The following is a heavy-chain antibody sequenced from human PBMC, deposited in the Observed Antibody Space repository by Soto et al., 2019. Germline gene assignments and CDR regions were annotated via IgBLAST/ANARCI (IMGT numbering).Heavy chain of an antibody. CDR2: ISSNGGST. V-gene: IGHV3-64D*06. Sequence: GGSLSLSCSASGFTFSSYAMHWVRQAPGKGPEYVSAISSNGGSTYYADSVKGRFTISRDNSKNTLYLQMSSLRAEDTAVYYCAASKYYYDSSGYSDYYYYGMDVWGQGTTVTVSS. J-gene: IGHJ6*02. CDR1: GFTFSSYA. D-gene: IGHD3-22*01. CDR3: AASKYYYDSSGYSDYYYYGMDV.